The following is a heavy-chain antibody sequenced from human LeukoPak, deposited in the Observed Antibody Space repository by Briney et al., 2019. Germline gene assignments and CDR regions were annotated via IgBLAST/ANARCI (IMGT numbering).Heavy chain of an antibody. D-gene: IGHD1-26*01. Sequence: GESLKISCKDSGYSFTSYWIGWVRQMPGKGLEWMGVIYPGDSDIRYSPSFQGQVTISADRSISTAYLQWSSLKASDTAIYYCARQGSLETGNYWGQGTLVTVSS. CDR2: IYPGDSDI. CDR1: GYSFTSYW. CDR3: ARQGSLETGNY. J-gene: IGHJ4*02. V-gene: IGHV5-51*01.